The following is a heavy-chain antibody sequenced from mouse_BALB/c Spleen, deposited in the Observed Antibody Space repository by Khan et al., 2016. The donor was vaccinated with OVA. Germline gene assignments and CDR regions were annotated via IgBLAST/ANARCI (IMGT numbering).Heavy chain of an antibody. CDR3: ARQKNYGYALDY. Sequence: EVQLQESGPSLVKPSQSLSLTCTVTGYSITSNYAWSWIRQFPGSKLEWMGYISYSGATNYNPSLKSRISVTRDTSENQFFLQLNSVSTEDTATYFCARQKNYGYALDYWGQGTSVTVSS. D-gene: IGHD1-1*01. V-gene: IGHV3-2*02. CDR2: ISYSGAT. CDR1: GYSITSNYA. J-gene: IGHJ4*01.